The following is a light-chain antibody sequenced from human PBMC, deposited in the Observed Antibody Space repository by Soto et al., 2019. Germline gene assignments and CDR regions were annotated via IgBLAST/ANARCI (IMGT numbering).Light chain of an antibody. Sequence: IPMTQSPSTLSASVGDRVTITCRASQSISSWLAWYQQKPGKAPKLLIYDASSLESGVPSRFSGSGSGTEFTLTISSLQPDDFATYYYQQYNSYPWTFGQGTKVDI. CDR1: QSISSW. J-gene: IGKJ1*01. V-gene: IGKV1-5*01. CDR3: QQYNSYPWT. CDR2: DAS.